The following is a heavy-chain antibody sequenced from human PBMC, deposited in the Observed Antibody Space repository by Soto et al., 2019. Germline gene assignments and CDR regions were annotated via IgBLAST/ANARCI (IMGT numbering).Heavy chain of an antibody. J-gene: IGHJ6*02. CDR3: ARGCSGGSCYSPYYYYGMDV. Sequence: SVKVTCKASGGTFSSYTISWVRQAPGQGLEWMGRIIPILGIANYAQKFQGRVTITADKSTSTAYMELSSLRSDDTAVYYCARGCSGGSCYSPYYYYGMDVWGQGTTVTVS. D-gene: IGHD2-15*01. V-gene: IGHV1-69*02. CDR2: IIPILGIA. CDR1: GGTFSSYT.